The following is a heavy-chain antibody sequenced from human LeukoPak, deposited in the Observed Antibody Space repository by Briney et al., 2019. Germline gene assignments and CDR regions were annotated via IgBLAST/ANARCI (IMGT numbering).Heavy chain of an antibody. D-gene: IGHD3-10*01. CDR2: IKQDGSEK. Sequence: GGSLRLSCAASGFTFSSYWMSWVRQAPGKGLEWVANIKQDGSEKYYVDSVKGRFTISRDNAKNSLYLQMNSLRAEDTAVYYCARGADNSGSFVILGYWGQGTLVTVSS. V-gene: IGHV3-7*01. CDR3: ARGADNSGSFVILGY. J-gene: IGHJ4*02. CDR1: GFTFSSYW.